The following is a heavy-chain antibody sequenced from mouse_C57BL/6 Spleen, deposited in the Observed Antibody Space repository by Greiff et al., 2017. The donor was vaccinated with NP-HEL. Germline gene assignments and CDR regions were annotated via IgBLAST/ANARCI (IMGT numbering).Heavy chain of an antibody. Sequence: DVMLVESGGGLVKPGGSLKLSCAASGFTFSDYGMHWVRQAPEKGLEWVAYISSGSSTIYYADTVKGRFTISRDNAKNTLFLQMTSLRSEDTAMYYCARPLLYGSSSWFAYWGQGTLVTVSA. D-gene: IGHD1-1*01. J-gene: IGHJ3*01. CDR2: ISSGSSTI. CDR1: GFTFSDYG. V-gene: IGHV5-17*01. CDR3: ARPLLYGSSSWFAY.